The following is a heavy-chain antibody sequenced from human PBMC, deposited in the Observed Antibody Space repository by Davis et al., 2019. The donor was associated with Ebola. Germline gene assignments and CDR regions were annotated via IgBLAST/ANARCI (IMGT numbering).Heavy chain of an antibody. CDR1: GFAFSNAW. J-gene: IGHJ4*02. CDR3: TTVGGYIYGQRDY. V-gene: IGHV3-15*07. D-gene: IGHD5-18*01. CDR2: IKRKADGGTT. Sequence: GESLKISCAVSGFAFSNAWMNWVRQAPGKGLEWVGRIKRKADGGTTDHAAPVKGRFTISREDSKNTLYLQMNSLKTEDTAVYYCTTVGGYIYGQRDYWGQGALVTVSP.